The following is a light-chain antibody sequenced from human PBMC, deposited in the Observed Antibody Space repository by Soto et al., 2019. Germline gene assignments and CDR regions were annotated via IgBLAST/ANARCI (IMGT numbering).Light chain of an antibody. CDR3: QQYGSSPRT. J-gene: IGKJ1*01. CDR1: QSISGNF. CDR2: AAS. Sequence: EIVLTQSPGTLSLSPGERATLSCRASQSISGNFLVWYQQKLGQPPRLLIFAASSRATGIPDRFSASGSGTDFTLTISRLEPEDFAVYYCQQYGSSPRTFGQGTKVDI. V-gene: IGKV3-20*01.